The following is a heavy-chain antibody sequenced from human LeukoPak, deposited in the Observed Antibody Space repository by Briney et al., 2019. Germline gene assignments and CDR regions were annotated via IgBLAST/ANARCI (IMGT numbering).Heavy chain of an antibody. CDR3: LASPGYGSSTRWYMIEY. CDR2: IIPIFGTA. J-gene: IGHJ4*02. CDR1: GGTFSSYA. V-gene: IGHV1-69*13. D-gene: IGHD2-2*03. Sequence: ASVKVSCKASGGTFSSYAISWVRQAPGQGLEWMGGIIPIFGTANYAQKFQGRVTITADESTSTAYMELSSLRSEDTAVYYCLASPGYGSSTRWYMIEYRGEGALVTVSS.